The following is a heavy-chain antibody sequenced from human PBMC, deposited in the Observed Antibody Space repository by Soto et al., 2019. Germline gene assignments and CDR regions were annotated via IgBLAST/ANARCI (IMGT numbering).Heavy chain of an antibody. Sequence: QVQLVQSGAEVKRPGSSVKVSCKAPGGTFSNYAISWVRQAPGRGLEWMGGIIPSLGTANYAQKFQGRVMVTADESTRTVYMELSSVRSADTAVYYCARVEAGAYFQVYYGMDVWGQGTTVTVSS. CDR1: GGTFSNYA. CDR3: ARVEAGAYFQVYYGMDV. J-gene: IGHJ6*02. V-gene: IGHV1-69*11. CDR2: IIPSLGTA. D-gene: IGHD3-16*01.